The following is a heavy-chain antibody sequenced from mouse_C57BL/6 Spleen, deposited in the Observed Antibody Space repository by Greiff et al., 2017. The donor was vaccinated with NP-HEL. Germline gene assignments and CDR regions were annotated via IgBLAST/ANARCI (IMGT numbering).Heavy chain of an antibody. D-gene: IGHD1-1*01. Sequence: VQLQQPGAELVKPGASVKLSCKASGYTFTSYWMHWVKQRPGRGLEWIGRIDPHSGGTKYNEKFKSKATLTVDKPSSKAYMQLSSLTSEDSAVYYCARKGDYYGSSPFDYWGQGTTLTVSS. CDR2: IDPHSGGT. CDR3: ARKGDYYGSSPFDY. CDR1: GYTFTSYW. J-gene: IGHJ2*01. V-gene: IGHV1-72*01.